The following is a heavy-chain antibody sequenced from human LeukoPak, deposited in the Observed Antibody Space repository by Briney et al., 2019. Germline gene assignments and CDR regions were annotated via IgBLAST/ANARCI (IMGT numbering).Heavy chain of an antibody. CDR2: ISAYNGNT. J-gene: IGHJ4*02. CDR1: GYTFTIYG. V-gene: IGHV1-18*01. D-gene: IGHD3-22*01. CDR3: ARLPFYDSSGY. Sequence: GASVKVSCKASGYTFTIYGISWVRQAPGQGLEWMGWISAYNGNTNYAQKLQGRVTITTDESTSTAYMELSSLRSEDTAVYYCARLPFYDSSGYWGQGTLVTVSS.